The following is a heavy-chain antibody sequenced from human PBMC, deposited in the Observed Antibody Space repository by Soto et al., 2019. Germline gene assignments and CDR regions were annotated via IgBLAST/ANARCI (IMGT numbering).Heavy chain of an antibody. CDR2: IYYSGST. CDR1: GGSISSGGYY. V-gene: IGHV4-31*03. CDR3: ARDRRYDFWSGYYEDGYYYYGMDV. J-gene: IGHJ6*02. Sequence: SETLSLTCTVSGGSISSGGYYWSWIRQHPGKGLEWIGYIYYSGSTYYNPSLKSRVTISVDTSKNQFSLKLSSVTAADTAVYYCARDRRYDFWSGYYEDGYYYYGMDVWGQGTTVTVS. D-gene: IGHD3-3*01.